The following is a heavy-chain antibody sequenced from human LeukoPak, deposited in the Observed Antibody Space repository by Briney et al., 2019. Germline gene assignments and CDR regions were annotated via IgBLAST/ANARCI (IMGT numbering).Heavy chain of an antibody. V-gene: IGHV4-61*02. CDR3: AREDYDILTTEFDP. Sequence: SETLSLTCTVSGGSISSGSDYWSWIRQPAGKGLEWIGRIYTSGSTNYNPSLKSRVTISVDTSKNQFSLKLSSVTAADTAVYYCAREDYDILTTEFDPWGQGTLVTVSS. D-gene: IGHD3-9*01. CDR1: GGSISSGSDY. CDR2: IYTSGST. J-gene: IGHJ5*02.